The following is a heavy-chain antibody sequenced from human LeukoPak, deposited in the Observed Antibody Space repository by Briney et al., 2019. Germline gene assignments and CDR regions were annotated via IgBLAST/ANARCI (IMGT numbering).Heavy chain of an antibody. CDR3: AARKVRGVWFYLDY. CDR1: GFTFSSYA. CDR2: IYDDNT. Sequence: GGSLRLSCAASGFTFSSYAMSWVRQAPGKGLEWVSTIYDDNTYYADSVKGRFAISTDNSKSTLYLQMNSLRVEDTAVYFCAARKVRGVWFYLDYWGQGTLVTVSS. D-gene: IGHD3-10*01. J-gene: IGHJ4*02. V-gene: IGHV3-23*01.